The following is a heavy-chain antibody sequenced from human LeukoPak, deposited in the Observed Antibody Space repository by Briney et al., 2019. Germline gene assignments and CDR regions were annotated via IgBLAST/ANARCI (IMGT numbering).Heavy chain of an antibody. CDR1: GYTFTSYA. V-gene: IGHV1-3*01. CDR3: ARGGTRHLFDY. CDR2: INAGNGNT. D-gene: IGHD1-7*01. Sequence: GASVKVSCKASGYTFTSYAMHWVRQAHGQRLEWMGWINAGNGNTKYSQKFQGRVTITRDTSASTAYMELSSLRSEDTAVYYCARGGTRHLFDYWGQGTLVTVSS. J-gene: IGHJ4*02.